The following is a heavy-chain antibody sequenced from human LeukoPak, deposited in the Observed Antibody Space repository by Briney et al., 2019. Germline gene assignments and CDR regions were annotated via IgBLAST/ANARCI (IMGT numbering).Heavy chain of an antibody. J-gene: IGHJ4*02. D-gene: IGHD2-21*02. Sequence: GGSLRLSCAASGFTFSSYAMHWVRQAPGKGLEWVANIKQDGSEKYYVDSVKGRFTISRDNAKNSLYLQMNSLRAEDTAVYYCARDRPRHIVVVTAINYFDYWGQGTLVTVSS. CDR1: GFTFSSYA. V-gene: IGHV3-7*03. CDR2: IKQDGSEK. CDR3: ARDRPRHIVVVTAINYFDY.